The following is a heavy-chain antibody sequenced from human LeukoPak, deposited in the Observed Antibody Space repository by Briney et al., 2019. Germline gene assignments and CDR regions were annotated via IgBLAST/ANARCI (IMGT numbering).Heavy chain of an antibody. V-gene: IGHV3-15*01. Sequence: GGSLRLPCAASGFTFSNAWMSWVRQAPGKGLEWVGRIKSKTDGGTTDYAAPVKGRFTISRDDSKNTLYLQMNSLKTEDTAVYYCTTRDQQLTPIAGYWGQGTLVTVSS. CDR1: GFTFSNAW. CDR3: TTRDQQLTPIAGY. D-gene: IGHD2-2*01. CDR2: IKSKTDGGTT. J-gene: IGHJ4*02.